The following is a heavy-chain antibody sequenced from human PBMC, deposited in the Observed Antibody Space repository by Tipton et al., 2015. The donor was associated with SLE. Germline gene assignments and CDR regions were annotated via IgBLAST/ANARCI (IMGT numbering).Heavy chain of an antibody. CDR1: GGSISSSSYY. CDR2: IYYSGTT. D-gene: IGHD5-18*01. J-gene: IGHJ4*02. V-gene: IGHV4-39*07. Sequence: GLVKPSETLSLTCNVSGGSISSSSYYWGWIRQPPGKGLEWIGSIYYSGTTYYNLSLKSRVTISVDTSKNQFSLKLSSVTAADTAVYYCARSSGRGYSYGIGYWGQGTLVTVSS. CDR3: ARSSGRGYSYGIGY.